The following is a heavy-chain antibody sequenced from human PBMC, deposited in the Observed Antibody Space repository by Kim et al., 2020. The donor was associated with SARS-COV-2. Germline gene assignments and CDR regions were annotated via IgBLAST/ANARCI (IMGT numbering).Heavy chain of an antibody. D-gene: IGHD3-16*01. CDR2: I. V-gene: IGHV3-48*02. J-gene: IGHJ3*02. CDR3: VRDRMGGAFDI. Sequence: IFYADSVKGRFTISRDNAKNSLYLQMNSRRDEETAVYYCVRDRMGGAFDIWGQGTMVTVSS.